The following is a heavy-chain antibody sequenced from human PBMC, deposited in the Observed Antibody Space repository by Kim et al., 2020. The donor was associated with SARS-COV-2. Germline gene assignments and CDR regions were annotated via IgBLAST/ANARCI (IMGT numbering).Heavy chain of an antibody. D-gene: IGHD5-12*01. J-gene: IGHJ6*02. Sequence: SETLSLTCTVSGGSISSGGYYWSWIRQHPWKGLEWIGYIYYSGSTYYNPSLKSRVTISVDTSKNQFSLKLSSVTAADTAVYYCARRVEMATIDYYYGMDVWGQGTTVTVSS. V-gene: IGHV4-31*03. CDR3: ARRVEMATIDYYYGMDV. CDR1: GGSISSGGYY. CDR2: IYYSGST.